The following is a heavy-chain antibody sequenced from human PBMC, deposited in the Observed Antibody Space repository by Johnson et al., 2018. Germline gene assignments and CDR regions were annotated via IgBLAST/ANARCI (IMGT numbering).Heavy chain of an antibody. J-gene: IGHJ6*03. Sequence: QVQLVQSGGGLVQPGGSLRLSCAASGFGFSDYSMTWIRQAPGKGLEWVSDITGSAITIYYADSVKGRFPLSRDNAKNSLYLQMNSLRAEETAVYYCARVRDGYNYGYYYYYMDVWGEGTTVTVSS. D-gene: IGHD5-24*01. V-gene: IGHV3-11*04. CDR3: ARVRDGYNYGYYYYYMDV. CDR2: ITGSAITI. CDR1: GFGFSDYS.